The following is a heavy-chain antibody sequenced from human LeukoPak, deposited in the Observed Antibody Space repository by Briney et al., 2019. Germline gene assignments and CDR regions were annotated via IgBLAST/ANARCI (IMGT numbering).Heavy chain of an antibody. D-gene: IGHD6-13*01. CDR1: GFTFSSYA. V-gene: IGHV3-23*01. J-gene: IGHJ6*02. CDR3: AKYRSAAGTFHYGMDV. CDR2: ISGSGGST. Sequence: GGSLRLSCAASGFTFSSYAMSWVRQAPGKGLEWVSAISGSGGSTYYADSVKGRFTISRDNSKNTLYLQMNSLRAEDTAVYYCAKYRSAAGTFHYGMDVWGQGTTVTVSS.